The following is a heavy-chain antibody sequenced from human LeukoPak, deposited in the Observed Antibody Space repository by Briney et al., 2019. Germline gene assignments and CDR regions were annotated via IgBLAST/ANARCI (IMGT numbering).Heavy chain of an antibody. D-gene: IGHD1-26*01. CDR2: IYYTGST. V-gene: IGHV4-39*01. CDR1: GASISGGTYY. Sequence: SETLSLTCSVSGASISGGTYYWGWIRQPPGKGLEWIGSIYYTGSTYDNPSLQSRVTISVDTSKNQFSLKLSSVTAADTAVYYCARRGGSGRAFDYWGQGTLVTVSS. J-gene: IGHJ4*02. CDR3: ARRGGSGRAFDY.